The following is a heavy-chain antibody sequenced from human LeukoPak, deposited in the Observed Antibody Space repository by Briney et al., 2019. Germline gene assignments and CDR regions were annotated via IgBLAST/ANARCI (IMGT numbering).Heavy chain of an antibody. CDR3: ARAGRRLFGVLIPLSFDY. D-gene: IGHD3-3*01. Sequence: PGGFLRLSCAASGFTVSSNYMSWVRQAPGKGLEWVSIIYTGDNTFYADSVKGRFTISRDYSKNTLYLQMNSLRSDDTAVYYCARAGRRLFGVLIPLSFDYWGQGTPVTVSS. CDR1: GFTVSSNY. J-gene: IGHJ4*02. V-gene: IGHV3-53*05. CDR2: IYTGDNT.